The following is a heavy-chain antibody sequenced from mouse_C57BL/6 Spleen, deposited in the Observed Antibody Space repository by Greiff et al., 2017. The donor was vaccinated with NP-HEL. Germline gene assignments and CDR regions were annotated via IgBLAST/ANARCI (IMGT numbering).Heavy chain of an antibody. CDR2: IYPGDGDT. V-gene: IGHV1-82*01. CDR1: GYAFSSSW. J-gene: IGHJ2*01. Sequence: VQLQQSGPELVKPGASVKISCKASGYAFSSSWMNWVKQRPGKGLEWIGRIYPGDGDTNYNGKFKGKATLTADKSSSTAYMQLSSLTSEDSAVYFCARGGNYPDDWGQGTTLTVSS. D-gene: IGHD2-1*01. CDR3: ARGGNYPDD.